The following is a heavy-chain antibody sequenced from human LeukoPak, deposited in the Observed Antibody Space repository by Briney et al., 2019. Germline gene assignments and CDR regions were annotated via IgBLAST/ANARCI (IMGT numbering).Heavy chain of an antibody. CDR3: ARGIAVAGTFGWFDP. J-gene: IGHJ5*02. Sequence: GRSLRLSSAASGFTFSSYAMHWVRQAPGKGLEWVAVISYDGSNKYYADSVKGRFTISRDNSKNTLYLQMNSLRAEDTAVYYCARGIAVAGTFGWFDPWGQGTLVTVSS. D-gene: IGHD6-19*01. CDR1: GFTFSSYA. CDR2: ISYDGSNK. V-gene: IGHV3-30-3*01.